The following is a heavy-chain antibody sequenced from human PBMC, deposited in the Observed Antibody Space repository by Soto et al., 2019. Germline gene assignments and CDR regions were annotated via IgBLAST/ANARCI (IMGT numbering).Heavy chain of an antibody. V-gene: IGHV3-30*03. CDR2: ISYDGTTK. J-gene: IGHJ6*02. CDR3: ARVWSSAEKRGGGMDV. Sequence: QVQLVESGGGVVQPERSLRVSCAASGFTFNTYGLHWVRQAPGKGLEWVAVISYDGTTKYYADSVKGRFTISRDNSKNMLYLQMNSLRGDDTAVYYCARVWSSAEKRGGGMDVWGQGTTVTVSS. CDR1: GFTFNTYG. D-gene: IGHD3-10*01.